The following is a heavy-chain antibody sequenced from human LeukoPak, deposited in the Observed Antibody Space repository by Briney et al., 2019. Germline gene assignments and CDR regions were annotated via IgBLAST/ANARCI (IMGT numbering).Heavy chain of an antibody. CDR1: GGSISSSSYY. CDR2: IYYSGST. Sequence: SETLSLTCTVSGGSISSSSYYWGWIRQPPGKGLEWIGSIYYSGSTYYNPSLKSRVTISVDTSKNQFSLKLSSVTAADTAAYYCARDQPAHSSSPVTGAFDIWGQGTMVTVSS. J-gene: IGHJ3*02. V-gene: IGHV4-39*07. CDR3: ARDQPAHSSSPVTGAFDI. D-gene: IGHD6-6*01.